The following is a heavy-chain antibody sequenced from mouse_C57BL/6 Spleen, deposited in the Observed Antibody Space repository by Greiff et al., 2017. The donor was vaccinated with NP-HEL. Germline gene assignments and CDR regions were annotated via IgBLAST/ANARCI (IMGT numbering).Heavy chain of an antibody. CDR3: ANGSSSYWYFDV. CDR1: GYTFTSYW. Sequence: VQLQQSGAELAKPGASVKLSCKASGYTFTSYWMHWVKQRPGQGLEWNGYINPSSGYTKYNQKFKDKATLTADKSSSTAYMQLSSLTYEDSAVYYCANGSSSYWYFDVWGTGTTVTVSS. D-gene: IGHD1-1*01. V-gene: IGHV1-7*01. CDR2: INPSSGYT. J-gene: IGHJ1*03.